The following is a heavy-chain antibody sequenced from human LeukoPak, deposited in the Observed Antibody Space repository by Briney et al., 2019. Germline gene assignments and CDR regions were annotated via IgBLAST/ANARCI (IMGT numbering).Heavy chain of an antibody. V-gene: IGHV4-34*01. D-gene: IGHD2-2*01. CDR2: INHSGST. Sequence: SETLSLTCAVYGGSFSGYYWSWIRQPPGKGLEWMGEINHSGSTNYNPSLKSRVTISVDTSKNQFSLKLSSVTAADTAVYYCARGQTFGIVVVPAARFDYWGQGTLVTVSS. J-gene: IGHJ4*02. CDR1: GGSFSGYY. CDR3: ARGQTFGIVVVPAARFDY.